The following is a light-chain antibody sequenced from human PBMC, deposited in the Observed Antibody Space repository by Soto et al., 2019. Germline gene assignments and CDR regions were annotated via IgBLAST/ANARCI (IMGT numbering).Light chain of an antibody. CDR1: SGDVAGYNY. CDR2: EVS. V-gene: IGLV2-14*01. Sequence: QSALTQPASVSGSPGQSITISCTGTSGDVAGYNYVSWYQQHPGKAPKVMIYEVSNRPSGVSNRFSGSKSGNTASLTISGLQAEDEADYYCSSYTAISTPYVFGTGTKLTVL. CDR3: SSYTAISTPYV. J-gene: IGLJ1*01.